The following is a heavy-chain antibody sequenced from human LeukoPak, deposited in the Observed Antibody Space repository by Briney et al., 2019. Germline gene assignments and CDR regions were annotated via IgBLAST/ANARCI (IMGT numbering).Heavy chain of an antibody. D-gene: IGHD3-3*01. CDR1: GGSISSGSYY. Sequence: SETLSLTCTVSGGSISSGSYYWSWIRQPAGKGLEWIGRIYTSGSTNYNPSLKSRVTISVDTSKNQFSLKLSSVTAADTAVYYCARDPHVGVHDFWSGITYYYYYMDVWGKGTTVTVSS. CDR2: IYTSGST. V-gene: IGHV4-61*02. CDR3: ARDPHVGVHDFWSGITYYYYYMDV. J-gene: IGHJ6*03.